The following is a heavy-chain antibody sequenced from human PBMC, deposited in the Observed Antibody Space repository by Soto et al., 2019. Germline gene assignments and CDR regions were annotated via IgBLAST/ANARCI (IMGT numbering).Heavy chain of an antibody. CDR2: FDPEDGET. V-gene: IGHV1-24*01. CDR3: ARDHIAVAGSYYYYGMDV. CDR1: GYTLTELS. D-gene: IGHD6-19*01. J-gene: IGHJ6*02. Sequence: ASVKVSCKVSGYTLTELSMHWVRQAPGKGLEWMGGFDPEDGETIYAQKFQGRVTMTEDTSTDTAYMELSSLRSEDTAVYYFARDHIAVAGSYYYYGMDVWGQGTTVTVSS.